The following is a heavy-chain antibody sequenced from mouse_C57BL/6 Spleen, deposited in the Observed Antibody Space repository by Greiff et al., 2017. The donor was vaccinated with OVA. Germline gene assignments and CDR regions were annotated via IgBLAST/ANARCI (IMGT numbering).Heavy chain of an antibody. D-gene: IGHD2-5*01. Sequence: VQLQQPGAELVKPGASVKLSCKASGYTFTSYWMHWVKQRPGRGLEWIGRIDPNSGGTKYNEKFKSKATPTVDKPSSTAYMQLSSLTSEDSAVYYCARNPAYYSNHGDYAMDYWGQGTSVTVSS. J-gene: IGHJ4*01. V-gene: IGHV1-72*01. CDR1: GYTFTSYW. CDR3: ARNPAYYSNHGDYAMDY. CDR2: IDPNSGGT.